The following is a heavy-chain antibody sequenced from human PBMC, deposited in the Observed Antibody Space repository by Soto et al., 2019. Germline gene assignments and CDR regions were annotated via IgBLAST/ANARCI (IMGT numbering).Heavy chain of an antibody. D-gene: IGHD2-8*02. CDR3: AIAGRCTAGVSHYFDY. V-gene: IGHV3-23*01. CDR2: SSGSGGST. Sequence: HPGGSLRLSGAASGFTFSSYAMSWVRQATGKGLEWVSASSGSGGSTYYADSVKGRFTISRDNSKNTLYLQMNSLRAEDTAVYYCAIAGRCTAGVSHYFDYCGQRPLVPVSA. CDR1: GFTFSSYA. J-gene: IGHJ4*02.